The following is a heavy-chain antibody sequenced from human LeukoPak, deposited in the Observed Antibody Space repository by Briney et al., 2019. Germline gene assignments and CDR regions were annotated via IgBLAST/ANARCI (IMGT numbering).Heavy chain of an antibody. Sequence: GGSLRLSCAASGFTFSSYSMNWVRQAPGKGLEWVSSISSSSSYIYYADSVKGRFTISRDNAKNSLYLQMNSLRDEDTAVYYCAREGGYSYGWYFDYWGQGTLVTVSS. CDR3: AREGGYSYGWYFDY. D-gene: IGHD5-18*01. CDR2: ISSSSSYI. V-gene: IGHV3-21*01. J-gene: IGHJ4*02. CDR1: GFTFSSYS.